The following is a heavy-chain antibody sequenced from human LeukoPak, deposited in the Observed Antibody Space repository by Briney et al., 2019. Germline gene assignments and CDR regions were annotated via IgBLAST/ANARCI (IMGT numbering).Heavy chain of an antibody. V-gene: IGHV1-18*01. J-gene: IGHJ5*02. Sequence: ASVKVSCKASGYTFTSYGISWVRQAPGQGLEWMGWISAYNGNTNYAQKLQGRVTMTTDTSTSTAYMELRSLRSDDTAVYYCARDSDFWSGYLSLHRWFDPWGQGTLVTVSS. D-gene: IGHD3-3*01. CDR1: GYTFTSYG. CDR3: ARDSDFWSGYLSLHRWFDP. CDR2: ISAYNGNT.